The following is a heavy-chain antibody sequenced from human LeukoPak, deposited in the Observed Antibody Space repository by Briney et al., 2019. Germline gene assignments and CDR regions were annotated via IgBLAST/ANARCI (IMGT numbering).Heavy chain of an antibody. J-gene: IGHJ4*02. D-gene: IGHD3-22*01. CDR2: ISAYNGNT. CDR3: ARDRVVVISPTYYFDY. V-gene: IGHV1-18*01. Sequence: ASVKVSCKASGYTFTSYGIIWVRQAPGQGLEWMGWISAYNGNTNYARKLQGRITMTTDTSTSTAYMELRSLRSDDTAVYYCARDRVVVISPTYYFDYWGQGTLVTVSS. CDR1: GYTFTSYG.